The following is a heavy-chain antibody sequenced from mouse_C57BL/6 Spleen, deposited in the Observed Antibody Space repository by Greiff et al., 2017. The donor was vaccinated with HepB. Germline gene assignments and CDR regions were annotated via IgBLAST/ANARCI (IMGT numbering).Heavy chain of an antibody. J-gene: IGHJ3*01. CDR2: ISSGSSTI. CDR1: GFTFSDYG. V-gene: IGHV5-17*01. Sequence: DVMLVESGGGLVKPGGSLKLSCAASGFTFSDYGMHWVRQAPEKGLEWVAYISSGSSTIYYADTVKGRFTISRDNATNTLFLQMTSLRSEDTAMYYCARGDYDGAWFAYWGQGTLVTVSA. CDR3: ARGDYDGAWFAY. D-gene: IGHD2-4*01.